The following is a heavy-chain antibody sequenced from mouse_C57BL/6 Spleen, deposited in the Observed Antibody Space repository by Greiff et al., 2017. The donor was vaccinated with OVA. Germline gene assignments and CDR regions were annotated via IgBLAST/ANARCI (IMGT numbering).Heavy chain of an antibody. D-gene: IGHD2-12*01. J-gene: IGHJ1*03. V-gene: IGHV1-52*01. CDR3: ERRRDCSNDGYFEV. Sequence: QVQLQQPGAELVRPGSSVKLSCKASGYTFTSYWMHWVKQRPIQGLEWIGNIDPSDSETHYNQKFKDKATLTVDKSSSTAYMELSSLTSKDAAVYVGERRRDCSNDGYFEVWGTGTTVTVSS. CDR1: GYTFTSYW. CDR2: IDPSDSET.